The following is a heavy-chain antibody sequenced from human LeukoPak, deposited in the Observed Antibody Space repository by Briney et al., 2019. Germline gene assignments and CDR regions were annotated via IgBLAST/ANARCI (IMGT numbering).Heavy chain of an antibody. V-gene: IGHV4-59*01. CDR3: ARDSVYATNWYDP. CDR2: ITFSGGT. D-gene: IGHD2-8*01. Sequence: SLTLSLTCTVSGASISSSNWNWIRQAPGKGLEWIGYITFSGGTNYNPSLGSRVTISLDMSKNQFSLKLTSVTAADTAIYYCARDSVYATNWYDPWGQGTLVTVSS. CDR1: GASISSSN. J-gene: IGHJ5*02.